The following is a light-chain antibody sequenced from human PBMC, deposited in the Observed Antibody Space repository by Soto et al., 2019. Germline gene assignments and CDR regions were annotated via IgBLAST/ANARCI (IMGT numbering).Light chain of an antibody. CDR2: EVS. V-gene: IGLV2-14*01. Sequence: QSALTQPASVSGSPGQSITISCTGTSSDVGGYNYVSWYQQHPGKAPKLMIYEVSNRPSGVSNRFSGSKSGNTASLTISGLQAEDEADYYCSSYTRSSTPYVFGT. J-gene: IGLJ1*01. CDR1: SSDVGGYNY. CDR3: SSYTRSSTPYV.